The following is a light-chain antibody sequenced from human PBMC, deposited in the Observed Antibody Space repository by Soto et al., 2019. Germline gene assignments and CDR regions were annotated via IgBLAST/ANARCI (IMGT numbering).Light chain of an antibody. CDR2: DVS. CDR1: QSIGTW. V-gene: IGKV1-5*01. Sequence: DIQMTQSPSTLVASVGGGGTSTCRASQSIGTWLAWYQQKPGKAPKVLIYDVSSLKSGVQSRLRGSESEKEFNLPISSLQPDDFATYYCQQYKSFWTFGQGTKVDIK. CDR3: QQYKSFWT. J-gene: IGKJ1*01.